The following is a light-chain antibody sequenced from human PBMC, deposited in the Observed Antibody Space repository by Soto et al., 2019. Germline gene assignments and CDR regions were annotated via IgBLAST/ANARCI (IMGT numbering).Light chain of an antibody. J-gene: IGLJ1*01. CDR3: SSYTSSSTLYV. CDR2: DVT. V-gene: IGLV2-14*01. Sequence: QSALTQPASVSGSPGQSITISCTGTSIDVGDNNYVSWYQQHPGKAPKLMIYDVTHRPSGISNRFSGSKSGNTASLTISGLQAEDEADYYCSSYTSSSTLYVFGTGTKETVL. CDR1: SIDVGDNNY.